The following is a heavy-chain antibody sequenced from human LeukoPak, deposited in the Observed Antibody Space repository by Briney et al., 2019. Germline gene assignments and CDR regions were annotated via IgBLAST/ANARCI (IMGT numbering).Heavy chain of an antibody. CDR3: ARGQWVADFDY. V-gene: IGHV4-61*02. J-gene: IGHJ4*02. Sequence: SETLSLTCTVSGGSISSGSYYWSWIRQPAGKGLEWIGRIYTSGITNYNPSLKSRVSISIDTSKNQFSLKLSSVTAADTAVYYCARGQWVADFDYWGQGTLVTASS. D-gene: IGHD6-19*01. CDR1: GGSISSGSYY. CDR2: IYTSGIT.